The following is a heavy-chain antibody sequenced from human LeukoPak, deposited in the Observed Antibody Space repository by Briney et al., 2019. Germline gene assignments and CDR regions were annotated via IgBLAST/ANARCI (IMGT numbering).Heavy chain of an antibody. D-gene: IGHD3-10*01. J-gene: IGHJ4*02. CDR3: ARGMTYWSGSGKFDY. Sequence: GGSPRLSCAASGFTFSDYHMHWVRQPPGREPLWVARINTDGSSTTYADSVKGRFSISRDNAKNTLFLQMNSLRAEDTAVYYCARGMTYWSGSGKFDYWGQGSLVTVSS. CDR2: INTDGSST. CDR1: GFTFSDYH. V-gene: IGHV3-74*03.